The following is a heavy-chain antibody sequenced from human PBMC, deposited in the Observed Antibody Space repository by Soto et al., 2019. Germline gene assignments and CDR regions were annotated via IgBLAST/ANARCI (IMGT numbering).Heavy chain of an antibody. Sequence: EVQLVESGGGLVQPGGSLRLSCAASGFTFSSYSMNWVRQAPGKGLEWVSYISSSSSTIYYADSVKGRFTISRDNAKNSLYLQMNSLRDGDTAVYYCARARSIFGVVTMFDYWGQGTLVTVSS. CDR1: GFTFSSYS. V-gene: IGHV3-48*02. CDR3: ARARSIFGVVTMFDY. D-gene: IGHD3-3*01. J-gene: IGHJ4*02. CDR2: ISSSSSTI.